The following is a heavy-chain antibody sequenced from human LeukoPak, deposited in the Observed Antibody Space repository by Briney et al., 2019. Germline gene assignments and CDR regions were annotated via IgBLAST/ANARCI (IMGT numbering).Heavy chain of an antibody. V-gene: IGHV1-58*02. D-gene: IGHD1-26*01. Sequence: SVKVSCKASGFTFTSSAMQWVRQARGQRLEWIGWIVVGSGNTNYAQKFQERVTITRDMSTSTAYVELSSLRSEDTAVYYCAAGTHTGIVGAIEFDYWGQGTLVTVSS. CDR2: IVVGSGNT. CDR3: AAGTHTGIVGAIEFDY. CDR1: GFTFTSSA. J-gene: IGHJ4*02.